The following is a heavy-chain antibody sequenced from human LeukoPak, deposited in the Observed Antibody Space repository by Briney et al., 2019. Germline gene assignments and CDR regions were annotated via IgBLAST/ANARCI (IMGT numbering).Heavy chain of an antibody. CDR1: GFTVSSNY. D-gene: IGHD4-17*01. Sequence: GGSLRLSCAASGFTVSSNYMSWVRQAPGKGLEWVSVIYSGGSTYYADSVTGRFTISRDNSKNTLYLQMNSLRAEDTAVYYCARGRGYDYGDYAAFDYWGQGTLVTVSS. CDR3: ARGRGYDYGDYAAFDY. CDR2: IYSGGST. V-gene: IGHV3-53*01. J-gene: IGHJ4*02.